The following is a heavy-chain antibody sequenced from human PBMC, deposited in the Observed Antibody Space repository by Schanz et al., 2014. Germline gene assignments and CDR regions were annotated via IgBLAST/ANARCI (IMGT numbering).Heavy chain of an antibody. D-gene: IGHD6-13*01. CDR2: ISGSSRTI. Sequence: VQLVESGGGLVQPGGSLRLSCAASEFTFSTDAMSWVRQAPGKGLEWVSYISGSSRTIYYADSMKGRFTISRDNAKNSLFLQMNSLRVEDTAVYFCVSQTGSPNYWGQGTLVTVSS. J-gene: IGHJ4*02. CDR3: VSQTGSPNY. CDR1: EFTFSTDA. V-gene: IGHV3-48*01.